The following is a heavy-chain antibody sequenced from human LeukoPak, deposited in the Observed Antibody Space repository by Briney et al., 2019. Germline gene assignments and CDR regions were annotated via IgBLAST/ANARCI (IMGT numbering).Heavy chain of an antibody. CDR3: ARVGVLLPAAIIQGNCWFDP. CDR1: GYTFTSYD. D-gene: IGHD2-2*01. Sequence: GASVKVSCKASGYTFTSYDINWVRQATGQGLEWMGWMNPNSGNTGYAQKFQGRVTITRNTSISTAYMELSSLRSEDTAVYYCARVGVLLPAAIIQGNCWFDPWGQGTLVTVSS. CDR2: MNPNSGNT. J-gene: IGHJ5*02. V-gene: IGHV1-8*03.